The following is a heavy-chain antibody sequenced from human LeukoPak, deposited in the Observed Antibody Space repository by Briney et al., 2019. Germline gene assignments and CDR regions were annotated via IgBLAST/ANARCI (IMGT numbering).Heavy chain of an antibody. CDR1: GYTFTGYY. Sequence: ASVKVSCKASGYTFTGYYMHWVRQAPGQGLEWMGWINPNSGGTNYAQKFLGRVTMTRDTSISTAYMELSRLRSDDTAVYYCARGPHWDPHFDYWGQGTLVTVSS. CDR3: ARGPHWDPHFDY. D-gene: IGHD7-27*01. CDR2: INPNSGGT. V-gene: IGHV1-2*02. J-gene: IGHJ4*02.